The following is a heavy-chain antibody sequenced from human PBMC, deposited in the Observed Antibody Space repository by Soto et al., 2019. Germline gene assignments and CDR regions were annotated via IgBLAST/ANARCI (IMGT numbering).Heavy chain of an antibody. J-gene: IGHJ4*02. CDR1: GFSLSTSGVG. CDR3: APLIAGGSPDY. Sequence: QITLKESGPTLVIPTQTLTLTCSFSGFSLSTSGVGVGWIRQPPGKALEWPALMYWDDDKRYSPSLKSRLAITKDPSENQVVLTMTNMDPVDTATYFRAPLIAGGSPDYWGQGTLVTVSS. CDR2: MYWDDDK. V-gene: IGHV2-5*02. D-gene: IGHD3-16*01.